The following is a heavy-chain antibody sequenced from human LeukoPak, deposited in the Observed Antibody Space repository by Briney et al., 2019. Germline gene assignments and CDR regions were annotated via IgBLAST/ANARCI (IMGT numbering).Heavy chain of an antibody. V-gene: IGHV3-74*01. CDR3: ARRTAGYFMDV. Sequence: PGGSLRLSCAASGFPFSSYWMHWVRQAPGKGLVWVSRINSDGSSTNYADSVKGRFTISRNNAKNTLYLQMNSLRAEDTAVYYCARRTAGYFMDVWGQGTTVTVSS. J-gene: IGHJ6*02. D-gene: IGHD5-18*01. CDR1: GFPFSSYW. CDR2: INSDGSST.